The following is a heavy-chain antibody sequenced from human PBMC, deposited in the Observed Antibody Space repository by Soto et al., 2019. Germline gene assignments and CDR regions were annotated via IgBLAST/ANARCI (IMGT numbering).Heavy chain of an antibody. CDR2: ISYDGSNK. Sequence: SLIVSCSSCGFTVSIYAMQWVRQDPGKGLEWVAVISYDGSNKYYADSVKGRFTISRDNSKNTLYLQMNSLRAEDTAVYYCARDSNYYYYGMDVWGQGTTVNVSS. V-gene: IGHV3-30-3*01. CDR1: GFTVSIYA. J-gene: IGHJ6*02. CDR3: ARDSNYYYYGMDV.